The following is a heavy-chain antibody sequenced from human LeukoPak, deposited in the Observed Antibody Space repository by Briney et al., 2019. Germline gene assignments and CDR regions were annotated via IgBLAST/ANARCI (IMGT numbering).Heavy chain of an antibody. V-gene: IGHV4-4*07. D-gene: IGHD4-17*01. J-gene: IGHJ6*03. CDR2: IYPSGNT. Sequence: SETLSLTCTVSRGSTSTYYWSWIRQPAGKGLEWIGRIYPSGNTNFNPSLMSRVTMSIDTSKNQFSLKLSSVTAADTAVYYCASTVSSYYYYMDVWGKGTTVTISS. CDR1: RGSTSTYY. CDR3: ASTVSSYYYYMDV.